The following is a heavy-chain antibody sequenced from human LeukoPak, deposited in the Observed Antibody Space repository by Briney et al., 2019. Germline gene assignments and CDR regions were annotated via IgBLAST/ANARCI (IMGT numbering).Heavy chain of an antibody. CDR3: ARGSGGYYDSGRRYYYGMDV. V-gene: IGHV3-66*01. CDR2: IYSGGST. CDR1: GFTFSSYA. Sequence: GGSLRVSCTASGFTFSSYAMTWVRQAPGKGLEWVSVIYSGGSTYHADSVKGRFTISRDNSKNTLYLQMNSLRAEDTAVYYCARGSGGYYDSGRRYYYGMDVWGQGTTVTVSS. J-gene: IGHJ6*02. D-gene: IGHD3-22*01.